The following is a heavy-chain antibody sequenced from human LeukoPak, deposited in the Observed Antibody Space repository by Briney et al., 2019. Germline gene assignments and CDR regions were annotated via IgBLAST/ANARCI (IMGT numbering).Heavy chain of an antibody. D-gene: IGHD1-14*01. Sequence: GGSLRLSCAASGXTVSNNYMTWVRQAPGKGLEWVSVIYTGGGTNYADSVKGRFTISRDNSKNTLYLQMNNVRAEDTAVYYCARDAGSAWGQGALVTVSS. CDR2: IYTGGGT. CDR3: ARDAGSA. CDR1: GXTVSNNY. V-gene: IGHV3-66*01. J-gene: IGHJ5*02.